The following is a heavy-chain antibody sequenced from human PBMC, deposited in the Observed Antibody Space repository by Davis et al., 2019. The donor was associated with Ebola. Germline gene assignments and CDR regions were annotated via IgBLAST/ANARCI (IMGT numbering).Heavy chain of an antibody. J-gene: IGHJ6*02. Sequence: ASVKVSCKASGYTFTGYYMHWVRHAPGQGLEWMGWINPNSGGTNYAQEFQGRVTMTRDTSISTAYVELSRLRSDDTAVYYCASPGRDIVVVPAAMDYNYYYGMDVWGQGTTVTVSS. V-gene: IGHV1-2*02. D-gene: IGHD2-2*01. CDR2: INPNSGGT. CDR1: GYTFTGYY. CDR3: ASPGRDIVVVPAAMDYNYYYGMDV.